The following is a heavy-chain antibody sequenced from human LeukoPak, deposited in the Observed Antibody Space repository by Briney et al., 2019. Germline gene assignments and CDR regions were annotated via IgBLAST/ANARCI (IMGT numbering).Heavy chain of an antibody. CDR3: ASVFYDSSGYYLNYFDY. Sequence: SETLSLTCAVYGGSFSGYYWSWIRQPPGKGLEWIGEINHSGSTNYTPSLKSRVTISVDTSKNQFSLKLSSVTAADTAVYYCASVFYDSSGYYLNYFDYWGQGTLDTVSS. D-gene: IGHD3-22*01. J-gene: IGHJ4*02. CDR1: GGSFSGYY. CDR2: INHSGST. V-gene: IGHV4-34*01.